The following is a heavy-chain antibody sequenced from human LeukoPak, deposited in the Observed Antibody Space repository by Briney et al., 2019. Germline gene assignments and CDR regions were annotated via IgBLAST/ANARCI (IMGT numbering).Heavy chain of an antibody. D-gene: IGHD3-9*01. J-gene: IGHJ4*02. CDR2: MNPNSGNT. CDR3: AKEGSRDFDWLFPRGYFDY. CDR1: RYTFTSYD. Sequence: RASVKVSCKASRYTFTSYDINWVRQATGQGLEWMGWMNPNSGNTGYAQKFQGRVTITRNTSISTAYMELSSLRAEDTAVYYCAKEGSRDFDWLFPRGYFDYWGQGTLVTVSS. V-gene: IGHV1-8*03.